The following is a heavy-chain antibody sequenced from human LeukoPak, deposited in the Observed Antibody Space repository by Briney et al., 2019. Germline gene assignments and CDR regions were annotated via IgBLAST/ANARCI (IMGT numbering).Heavy chain of an antibody. CDR3: ARQVPDYNDGSGSPIWFDP. J-gene: IGHJ5*02. Sequence: PSETLSLTCAVSGDSISSSNWWSWVRQPPGKGLEWIGEINHSGSTNYNPSLKSRVTISVDTSKNQFSLKLTSVTAADTAVYYCARQVPDYNDGSGSPIWFDPWGQGSMVTVSS. D-gene: IGHD3-22*01. CDR1: GDSISSSNW. V-gene: IGHV4-4*02. CDR2: INHSGST.